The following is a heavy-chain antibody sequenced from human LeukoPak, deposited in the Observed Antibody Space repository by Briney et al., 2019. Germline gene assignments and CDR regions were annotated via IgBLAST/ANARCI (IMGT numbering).Heavy chain of an antibody. CDR3: ASGQGTMGY. Sequence: ASVKVSCKASGYTFTSYDINWVRQATGQGLEWMVWMTPNSGNTVYAQKFQGRVTITRNTSISTAYMELSSLRSEDTAVYYCASGQGTMGYWGQGTLVTVSS. D-gene: IGHD1-7*01. CDR2: MTPNSGNT. J-gene: IGHJ4*02. CDR1: GYTFTSYD. V-gene: IGHV1-8*03.